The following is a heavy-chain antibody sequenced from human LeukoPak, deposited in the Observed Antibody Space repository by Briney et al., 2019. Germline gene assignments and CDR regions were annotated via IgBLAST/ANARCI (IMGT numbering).Heavy chain of an antibody. V-gene: IGHV3-21*01. CDR1: GFSFTSYS. CDR2: ISSSSSYI. Sequence: PGGSLRLSCAASGFSFTSYSMEWVRQAPGKGLEWVSSISSSSSYIYYAGSVKGRFTISRDNAKNSLYLQMNSLRAEDTAVYYCAREESRTFDYWGQGTLVTVSS. CDR3: AREESRTFDY. D-gene: IGHD6-13*01. J-gene: IGHJ4*02.